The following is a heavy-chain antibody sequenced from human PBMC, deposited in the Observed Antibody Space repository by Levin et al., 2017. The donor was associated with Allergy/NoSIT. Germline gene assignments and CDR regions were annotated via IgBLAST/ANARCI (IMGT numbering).Heavy chain of an antibody. CDR1: GGSISSSSYY. Sequence: PSETLSLTCTVSGGSISSSSYYWGWIRQPPGKGLEWIGSIYYSGSTYYNPSLKSRVTITVDTSKNQFSLKLGSVTAADTAVYYCARHYGSGSCLFDYWGQGTLVTVSS. CDR2: IYYSGST. J-gene: IGHJ4*02. D-gene: IGHD3-10*01. CDR3: ARHYGSGSCLFDY. V-gene: IGHV4-39*01.